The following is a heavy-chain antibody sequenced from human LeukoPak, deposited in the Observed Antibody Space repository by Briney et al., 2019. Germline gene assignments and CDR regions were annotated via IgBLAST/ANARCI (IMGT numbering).Heavy chain of an antibody. CDR1: GGSISSGGYY. CDR2: IYYSGST. V-gene: IGHV4-31*03. D-gene: IGHD6-19*01. J-gene: IGHJ4*02. Sequence: SETLSLTCTVSGGSISSGGYYWSWIRQHPGKGLEWIGYIYYSGSTYYNPSLKSRVTISVDTSKNQFSLKLSSVTAADTAVYYCARVYKTVAGYFDYWGLGTLVTVSS. CDR3: ARVYKTVAGYFDY.